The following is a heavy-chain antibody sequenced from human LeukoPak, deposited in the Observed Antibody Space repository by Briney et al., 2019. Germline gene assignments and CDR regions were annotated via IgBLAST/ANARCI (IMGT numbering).Heavy chain of an antibody. D-gene: IGHD6-13*01. CDR3: ARDDSSSFKAFYYYYMDV. CDR2: IRYDGSNK. J-gene: IGHJ6*03. Sequence: GGSLRLSCAASGFTFSSYGMHWVRQAPGKGLEWVAFIRYDGSNKYYADSVKGRFTISRDNSKNTLYLQMNSLRAEDTAVYYCARDDSSSFKAFYYYYMDVWGKGTTVTVSS. CDR1: GFTFSSYG. V-gene: IGHV3-30*02.